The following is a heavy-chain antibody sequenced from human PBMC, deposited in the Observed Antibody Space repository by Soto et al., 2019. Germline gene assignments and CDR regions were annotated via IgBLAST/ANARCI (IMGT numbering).Heavy chain of an antibody. CDR3: AKGSASSGWPPSSRTSYYYYGMDV. CDR2: ISYDGINK. Sequence: GGSLRLSCAASGFTFGSYGMHWVRQAPGKGLEWVAIISYDGINKYYADSVKGRFSISRDNSKNTVYLQMISLRAEDTAVYYCAKGSASSGWPPSSRTSYYYYGMDVWGQGTTVTVSS. V-gene: IGHV3-30*18. J-gene: IGHJ6*02. D-gene: IGHD6-19*01. CDR1: GFTFGSYG.